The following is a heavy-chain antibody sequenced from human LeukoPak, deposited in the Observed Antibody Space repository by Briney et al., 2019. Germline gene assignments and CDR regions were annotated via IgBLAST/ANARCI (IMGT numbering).Heavy chain of an antibody. CDR2: IRYDGSNK. CDR3: ATSGDCSSTSCYYFDY. CDR1: GFTFSSYG. V-gene: IGHV3-30*02. Sequence: PGGSLRLSCAASGFTFSSYGMHWVRQAPGKGLEWVAFIRYDGSNKYYADSVKGRFTISRDNSKNTLYLQMNSLRAEDTAVYYCATSGDCSSTSCYYFDYWGQGTLVTVSS. D-gene: IGHD2-2*01. J-gene: IGHJ4*02.